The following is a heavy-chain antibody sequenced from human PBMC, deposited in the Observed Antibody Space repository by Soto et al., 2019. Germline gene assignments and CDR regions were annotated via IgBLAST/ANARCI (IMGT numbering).Heavy chain of an antibody. CDR3: ARADINYYDSSGYYSAFDY. J-gene: IGHJ4*02. D-gene: IGHD3-22*01. V-gene: IGHV1-69*01. CDR1: GGPLSSYA. Sequence: WGSVKVYYKASGGPLSSYAISLVRQAPGQGVEWMGGIIPIFGTANYARKFQGRATITADESTSTAYMELSSLRSEDTAVYYCARADINYYDSSGYYSAFDYWGQGTIVTVSP. CDR2: IIPIFGTA.